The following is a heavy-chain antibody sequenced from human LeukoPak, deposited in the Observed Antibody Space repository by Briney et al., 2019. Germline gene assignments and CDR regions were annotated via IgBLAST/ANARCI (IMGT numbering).Heavy chain of an antibody. J-gene: IGHJ4*02. Sequence: ASVKVSCKASGGTFSSYAISWVRQAPGQGLEWMGGIIPIFGTANYAQKFQGRVTITADESTSTAYMELSSLRSEDTAVYYCAREWGLESSGFYYAYWGQGTLVTVSS. CDR3: AREWGLESSGFYYAY. CDR2: IIPIFGTA. V-gene: IGHV1-69*01. D-gene: IGHD3-22*01. CDR1: GGTFSSYA.